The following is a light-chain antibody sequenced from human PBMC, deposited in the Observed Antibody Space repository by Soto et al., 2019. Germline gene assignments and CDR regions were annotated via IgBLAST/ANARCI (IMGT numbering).Light chain of an antibody. J-gene: IGLJ2*01. Sequence: QSAVTQPASVSGSPGQAITISCTGTSTDVGSYNLVSWYQQHPGKVPKLMISEVTKRPSGDSNRFSGSKSGNTASLTISGLQAEDEADYYCCSYAGSGTYVVFGGGTKLTVL. CDR3: CSYAGSGTYVV. V-gene: IGLV2-23*02. CDR1: STDVGSYNL. CDR2: EVT.